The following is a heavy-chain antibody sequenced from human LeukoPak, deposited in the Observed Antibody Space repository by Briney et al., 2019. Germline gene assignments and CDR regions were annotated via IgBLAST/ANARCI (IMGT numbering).Heavy chain of an antibody. V-gene: IGHV4-59*12. CDR3: ARENTAMAFDY. D-gene: IGHD5-18*01. J-gene: IGHJ4*02. CDR1: GGSISTYY. Sequence: SETLSLTCTVSGGSISTYYWNWIRQPPGKGLEWIGYIYHSGSTNYNPSLQSRVTISVDTSKNQFSLKLSSVTAADTAVYYCARENTAMAFDYWGQGTLVTVSS. CDR2: IYHSGST.